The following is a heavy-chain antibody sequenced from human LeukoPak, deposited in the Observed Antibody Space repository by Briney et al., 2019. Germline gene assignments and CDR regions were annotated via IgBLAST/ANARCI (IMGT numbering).Heavy chain of an antibody. CDR3: AKDIGYSYGYGLDY. Sequence: GGSLRFSCAASGFTFDDYAMHWVRQAPGKGLEWVSGISWNSGGIGYADSVKGRFTTSRDNAKNSLYLQMNSLRAEDMALYFCAKDIGYSYGYGLDYWGQGTLVTVSS. CDR2: ISWNSGGI. J-gene: IGHJ4*02. D-gene: IGHD5-18*01. V-gene: IGHV3-9*03. CDR1: GFTFDDYA.